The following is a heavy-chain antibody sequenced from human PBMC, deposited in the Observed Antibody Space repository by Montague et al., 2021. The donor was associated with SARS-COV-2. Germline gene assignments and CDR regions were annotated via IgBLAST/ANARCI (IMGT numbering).Heavy chain of an antibody. CDR2: IYDSGST. Sequence: SETLSLTCTVSGGSISSSNYYWDWIRQPPGKGLEWIGSIYDSGSTYYNPSPKSRVTISVDTSKNHFSLKLSSVTAADTAVYYCARRGRKLLPVATTIGGFDIWGQRTMVTVSS. V-gene: IGHV4-39*02. D-gene: IGHD5-12*01. CDR1: GGSISSSNYY. CDR3: ARRGRKLLPVATTIGGFDI. J-gene: IGHJ3*02.